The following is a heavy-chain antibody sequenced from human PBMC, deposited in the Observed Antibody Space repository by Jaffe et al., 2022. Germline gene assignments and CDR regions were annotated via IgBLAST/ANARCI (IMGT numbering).Heavy chain of an antibody. CDR2: ISGSGGST. D-gene: IGHD3-16*02. J-gene: IGHJ4*02. Sequence: EVQLLESGGGLVQPGGSLRLSCAASGFTFSSYAMSWVRQAPGKGLEWVSAISGSGGSTYYADSVKGRFTISRDNSKNTLYLQMNSLRAEDTAVYYCATHLEAPGGNDYIWGSYRFSLGYIDYWGQGTLVTVSS. CDR3: ATHLEAPGGNDYIWGSYRFSLGYIDY. CDR1: GFTFSSYA. V-gene: IGHV3-23*01.